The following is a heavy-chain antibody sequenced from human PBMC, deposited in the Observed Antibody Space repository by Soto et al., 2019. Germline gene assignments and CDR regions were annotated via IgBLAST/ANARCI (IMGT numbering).Heavy chain of an antibody. CDR3: ARDSRLWGSTGWKRENLFDI. Sequence: QGQLGQSGAGVKRPGSSLKVSCKTSGGNFNTYPISWVRKAPGHRLEWMGKIIPIFGTPDYAQKFQGRVTINADEATTTVYMELRSLKSDDSAVYYCARDSRLWGSTGWKRENLFDIWGQGTMVTVSS. CDR1: GGNFNTYP. J-gene: IGHJ3*02. V-gene: IGHV1-69*18. CDR2: IIPIFGTP. D-gene: IGHD3-16*01.